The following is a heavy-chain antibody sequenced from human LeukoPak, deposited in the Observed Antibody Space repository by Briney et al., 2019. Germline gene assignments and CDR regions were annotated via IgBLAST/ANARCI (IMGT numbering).Heavy chain of an antibody. CDR3: ARGRYYYDSSGYYGIFDY. V-gene: IGHV1-2*02. Sequence: ASVKVSCKASGYTFTGYYMHWVRQAPGQGLEWMGWINPNSGGTNYAQKFQGRVTMTRDTSISTAYMELSRLRSDDTAVYYCARGRYYYDSSGYYGIFDYGGQGTLVTVPS. CDR1: GYTFTGYY. CDR2: INPNSGGT. D-gene: IGHD3-22*01. J-gene: IGHJ4*02.